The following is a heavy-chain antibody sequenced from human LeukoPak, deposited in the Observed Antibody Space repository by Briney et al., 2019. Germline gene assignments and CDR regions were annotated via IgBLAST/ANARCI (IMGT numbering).Heavy chain of an antibody. CDR2: ISSSSSYI. D-gene: IGHD4-17*01. Sequence: PGGSLRLSCAASGFTFSSYSMNWVRQAPGKGLEWVSSISSSSSYIYYADSVKGRFTISRDNAKNSLYLQMNSLRAEDTAVYYCARGSTTSYLTDYWGQGTLVTVSS. V-gene: IGHV3-21*01. J-gene: IGHJ4*02. CDR1: GFTFSSYS. CDR3: ARGSTTSYLTDY.